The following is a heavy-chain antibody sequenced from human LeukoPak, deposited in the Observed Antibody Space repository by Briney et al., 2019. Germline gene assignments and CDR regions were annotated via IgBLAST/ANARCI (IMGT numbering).Heavy chain of an antibody. D-gene: IGHD4-17*01. Sequence: GGSLRLSCAASGFSFSSYGMHWVRQAPGKGLEWVAFIHYGGNNADYAESVKGRFTISRDNSKSTLYLQMDSLRIEDTAVYYCAKPETTVTTGITCFDIWGQGTMVTVSS. CDR2: IHYGGNNA. V-gene: IGHV3-30*02. CDR1: GFSFSSYG. CDR3: AKPETTVTTGITCFDI. J-gene: IGHJ3*02.